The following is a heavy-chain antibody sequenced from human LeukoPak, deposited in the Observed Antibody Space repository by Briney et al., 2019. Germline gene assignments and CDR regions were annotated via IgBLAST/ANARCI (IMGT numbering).Heavy chain of an antibody. J-gene: IGHJ4*02. CDR3: ARVYSYGGYYFDY. CDR2: INPNSGGT. V-gene: IGHV1-2*06. CDR1: GYTFTGYY. D-gene: IGHD5-18*01. Sequence: ASVKVSCKASGYTFTGYYMHWVRQAPGQGLEWMGRINPNSGGTNYAQKFQGRVTMTRDTSISTAYMELSGLRSDDTAVYYCARVYSYGGYYFDYWGQGTLVTVSS.